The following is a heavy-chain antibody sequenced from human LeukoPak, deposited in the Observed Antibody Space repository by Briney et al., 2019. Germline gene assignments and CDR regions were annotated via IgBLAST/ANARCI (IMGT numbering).Heavy chain of an antibody. J-gene: IGHJ5*02. CDR2: ISAYNGNT. V-gene: IGHV1-18*01. CDR1: GYTFTSYG. D-gene: IGHD3-10*01. Sequence: ASVKVSCKASGYTFTSYGISWVRQAPGQGLEWMGWISAYNGNTNYAQKLQGRVTMTTDTSTSTAYMELRSLRSDDTAVYYCARDLMVRGVIITSNWFDPWGQGTLVTVSS. CDR3: ARDLMVRGVIITSNWFDP.